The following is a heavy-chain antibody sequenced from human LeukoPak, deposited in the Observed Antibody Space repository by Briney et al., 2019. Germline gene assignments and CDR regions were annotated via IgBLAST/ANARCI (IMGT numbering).Heavy chain of an antibody. CDR3: ARIAAADLDFDY. J-gene: IGHJ4*02. D-gene: IGHD6-13*01. CDR2: INPNSGGT. V-gene: IGHV1-2*05. Sequence: ASVKVSCKASGYTFTGYYMHWVRQAPGQGLEWMGRINPNSGGTNYAQKFQGRVTMTRDTSISTAYMELSRLRSDDTVVYYCARIAAADLDFDYWGQGTLVTVSS. CDR1: GYTFTGYY.